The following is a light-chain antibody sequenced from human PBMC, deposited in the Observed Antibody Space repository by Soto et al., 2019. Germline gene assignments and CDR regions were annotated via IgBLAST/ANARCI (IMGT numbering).Light chain of an antibody. Sequence: QSALPQSACVSGYPGQSITISCTGTSSDVGGYNYVSWYQQHPGKAPKLMIYEVSKRPSGVSNRFSGSKSGNTASLTISGLQAEDEADYYCSSYTSSSTPPYVFGTGTKVTVL. CDR1: SSDVGGYNY. J-gene: IGLJ1*01. V-gene: IGLV2-14*01. CDR2: EVS. CDR3: SSYTSSSTPPYV.